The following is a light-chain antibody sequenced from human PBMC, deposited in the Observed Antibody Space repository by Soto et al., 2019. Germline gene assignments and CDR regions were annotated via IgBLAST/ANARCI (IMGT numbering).Light chain of an antibody. V-gene: IGKV1-5*03. CDR3: QHYNGFPYT. CDR2: KAS. CDR1: QDIRTW. Sequence: DIQMTQSPSTLSASVGDRVTVTCRASQDIRTWLAWYQQQPGKAPKVLIYKASTLESGVPSRFSGSGSGTEFTLSISSLQPDDIATYYCQHYNGFPYTFGQGTKVEIK. J-gene: IGKJ2*01.